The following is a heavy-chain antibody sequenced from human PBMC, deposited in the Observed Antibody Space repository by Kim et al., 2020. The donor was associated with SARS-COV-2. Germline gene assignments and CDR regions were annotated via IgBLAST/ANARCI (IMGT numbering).Heavy chain of an antibody. CDR3: ARLSGVVPDYDY. J-gene: IGHJ4*02. V-gene: IGHV5-51*01. D-gene: IGHD2-15*01. Sequence: GESLKISCKGSGYRFDGYWIGWVRQMPGKGLEWMGIIYPGDSDTRYRPPFQGQVSMSVDKSIDTAYLQWRSLKASDTAMYYCARLSGVVPDYDYWGQGTLVTVSP. CDR2: IYPGDSDT. CDR1: GYRFDGYW.